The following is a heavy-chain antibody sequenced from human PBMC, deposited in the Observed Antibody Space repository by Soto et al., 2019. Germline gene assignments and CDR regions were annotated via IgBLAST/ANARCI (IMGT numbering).Heavy chain of an antibody. J-gene: IGHJ4*02. CDR2: ISGNGGST. CDR3: XKGKAHTMFGVDTLFDY. D-gene: IGHD3-3*01. CDR1: GFTFNSYA. V-gene: IGHV3-23*01. Sequence: GGSLRLSCAASGFTFNSYAMTWVRQAPGKGLEWVSTISGNGGSTHYADSVKGRFTISRDNSKNTLYLQMNSLRAEETAVYYCXKGKAHTMFGVDTLFDYWGQGTLVTVSS.